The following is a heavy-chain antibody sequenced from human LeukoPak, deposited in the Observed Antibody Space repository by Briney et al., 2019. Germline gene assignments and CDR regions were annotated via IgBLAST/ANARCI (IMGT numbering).Heavy chain of an antibody. Sequence: GGSLTLSCAASGFTFSSYPMSWVRQPPGKGLEWVSAISGSGGSTYYADSEKGRFTISRDNSKNTLYLQMNSLRAEDTAVYYCAKVPSVYCSSTSCYLDYWGQGTLVTVSS. CDR2: ISGSGGST. CDR3: AKVPSVYCSSTSCYLDY. V-gene: IGHV3-23*01. J-gene: IGHJ4*02. CDR1: GFTFSSYP. D-gene: IGHD2-2*01.